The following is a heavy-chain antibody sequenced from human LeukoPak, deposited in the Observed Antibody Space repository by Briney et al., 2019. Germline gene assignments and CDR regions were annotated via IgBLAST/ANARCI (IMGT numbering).Heavy chain of an antibody. Sequence: PGGSLRLSCAASGFTFSSYDMHWVRQATGKCLQWVSAIGTAGDTYYPGSVKGRFTISRENAKNSLYLQMNSLRAGDTAVYYCARGVLNYYDSSGYPTAFDYWGQGTLVTVSS. CDR3: ARGVLNYYDSSGYPTAFDY. CDR2: IGTAGDT. D-gene: IGHD3-22*01. J-gene: IGHJ4*02. CDR1: GFTFSSYD. V-gene: IGHV3-13*01.